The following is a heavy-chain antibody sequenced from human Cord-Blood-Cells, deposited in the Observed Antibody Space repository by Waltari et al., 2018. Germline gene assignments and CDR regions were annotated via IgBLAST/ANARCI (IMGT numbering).Heavy chain of an antibody. D-gene: IGHD3-10*01. CDR3: ARDYGSGSYYNY. V-gene: IGHV3-21*01. Sequence: EVQLVESGGGMVKPGGSLRLPCAASGFTFRSYSMNWVRQAPGKGLEWVSSISSSSYIYYADSVKGRFTISRDNAKNSLYLQMNSLRAEDTAVYYCARDYGSGSYYNYWGQGTLVTVSS. CDR1: GFTFRSYS. J-gene: IGHJ4*02. CDR2: ISSSSYI.